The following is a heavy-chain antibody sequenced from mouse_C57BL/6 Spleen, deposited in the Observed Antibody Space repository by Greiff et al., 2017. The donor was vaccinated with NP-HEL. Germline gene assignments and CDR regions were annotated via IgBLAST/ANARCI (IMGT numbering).Heavy chain of an antibody. CDR3: ARMNGSHWYFEV. CDR2: ISSGSSTI. CDR1: GFTFSDYG. V-gene: IGHV5-17*01. J-gene: IGHJ1*01. Sequence: EVKLEESGGGLVKPGGSLKLSCAASGFTFSDYGMHWVRQAPEKGLEWVAYISSGSSTIYYADTVKGRFTISRDNAKNTLFLQMTSLRSEDTAMYYGARMNGSHWYFEVWGSGTTVTVSS. D-gene: IGHD1-1*01.